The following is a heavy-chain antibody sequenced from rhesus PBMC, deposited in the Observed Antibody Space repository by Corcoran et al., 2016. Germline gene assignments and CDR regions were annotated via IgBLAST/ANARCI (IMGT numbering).Heavy chain of an antibody. V-gene: IGHV4-160*01. D-gene: IGHD4-11*01. J-gene: IGHJ6*01. CDR1: GGSISGYY. CDR3: ARHNYAKRYGLES. CDR2: SYGSGGSN. Sequence: QVQLQESGPGLVKPSETLSLTCAVSGGSISGYYWSWIRQPPGKGLEWIGRSYGSGGSNDYNPSLNSRFNISTDTSKNQFSLKLSSLTAADTAVYYCARHNYAKRYGLESWGQGVVVTVSS.